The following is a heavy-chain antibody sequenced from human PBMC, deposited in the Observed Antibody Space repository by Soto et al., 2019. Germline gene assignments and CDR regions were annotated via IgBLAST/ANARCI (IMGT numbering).Heavy chain of an antibody. CDR1: GYTFTNYG. J-gene: IGHJ4*02. V-gene: IGHV1-18*01. CDR3: AKDSGFGWNYVYYFDY. CDR2: ISAYNGNT. Sequence: QVQLVQSGAEVKKPGASVKVSCKASGYTFTNYGISWVRQAPGQGLEWMGWISAYNGNTNYVQKRQGRVTMTTDTSTSTAYMELRSLRSDDTAVYYCAKDSGFGWNYVYYFDYWGQGTLVTVSS. D-gene: IGHD1-7*01.